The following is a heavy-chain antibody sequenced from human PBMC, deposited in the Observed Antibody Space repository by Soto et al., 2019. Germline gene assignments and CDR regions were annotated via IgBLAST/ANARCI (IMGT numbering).Heavy chain of an antibody. Sequence: EVQLLESGGGLVQPGGSLRLYCATSGFTFSSYWIHCVRQAPGKGLVWVSRLNGDGSSTNYADSVKGRFSISRDNAKNTVYLQMYSLRAEDTAVYYCARGNRGGYYFDYWGQGALVTVSS. J-gene: IGHJ4*02. CDR2: LNGDGSST. CDR3: ARGNRGGYYFDY. D-gene: IGHD2-15*01. V-gene: IGHV3-74*01. CDR1: GFTFSSYW.